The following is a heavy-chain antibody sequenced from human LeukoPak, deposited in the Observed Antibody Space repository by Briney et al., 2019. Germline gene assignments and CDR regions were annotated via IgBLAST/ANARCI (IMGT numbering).Heavy chain of an antibody. J-gene: IGHJ3*02. CDR1: GASVSSYY. Sequence: SETLSLTCSVSGASVSSYYWSWIRQPAGKGLEWIGRIYTSGSTNYNPSLKSRVTMSVDTSKNQFSLKLTSVNAVDTALYYCTRDNGGDWYAFDIWGQGTVVTVSS. CDR2: IYTSGST. CDR3: TRDNGGDWYAFDI. V-gene: IGHV4-4*07. D-gene: IGHD2-21*02.